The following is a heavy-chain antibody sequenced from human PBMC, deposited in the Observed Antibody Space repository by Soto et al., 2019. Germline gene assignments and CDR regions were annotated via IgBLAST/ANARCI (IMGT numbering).Heavy chain of an antibody. CDR3: AKERGDREGAFGMDV. V-gene: IGHV3-30*18. CDR1: GFTFSSYG. D-gene: IGHD7-27*01. Sequence: GGSLRLSCAASGFTFSSYGMHWVRQAPGKGLEWVAVISYDGSNKYYADSVKGRFTISRDNSKNTLYLQMNSLRAEDTAVYYCAKERGDREGAFGMDVWGQGTTVTVSS. CDR2: ISYDGSNK. J-gene: IGHJ6*02.